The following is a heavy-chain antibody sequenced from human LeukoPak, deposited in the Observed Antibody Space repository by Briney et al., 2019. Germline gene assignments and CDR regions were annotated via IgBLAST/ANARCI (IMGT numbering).Heavy chain of an antibody. D-gene: IGHD1-26*01. J-gene: IGHJ4*02. Sequence: GGPLRFSGTSSVSTCSDYSIHGVRQAPGKGLEWVEILWYDGTKKYYADSVKGRFTISRDNSKNTVSLKRNSLRVKDTALYYAAKDHSGSLVYWGQGTLVTVSS. CDR2: LWYDGTKK. V-gene: IGHV3-33*06. CDR1: VSTCSDYS. CDR3: AKDHSGSLVY.